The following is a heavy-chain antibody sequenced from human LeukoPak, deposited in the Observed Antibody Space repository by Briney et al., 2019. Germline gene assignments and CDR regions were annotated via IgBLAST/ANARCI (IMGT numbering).Heavy chain of an antibody. CDR1: GFTFSSYG. Sequence: GGSLRLFCAASGFTFSSYGMHWVRQAPGQGLEWMGRINPNSGGTNYAQKFQGRVTMTRDTSISTAYMELSRLRSDDTAVYYCARVRATARAFDYWGQGTLVTVSS. J-gene: IGHJ4*02. CDR2: INPNSGGT. CDR3: ARVRATARAFDY. D-gene: IGHD5-12*01. V-gene: IGHV1-2*06.